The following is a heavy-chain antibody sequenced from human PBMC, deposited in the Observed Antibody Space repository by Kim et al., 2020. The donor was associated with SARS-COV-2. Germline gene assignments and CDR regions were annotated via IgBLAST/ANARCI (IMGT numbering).Heavy chain of an antibody. D-gene: IGHD6-6*01. CDR3: ARAEYSSSPSFDY. V-gene: IGHV1-69*01. Sequence: YAQKFQGRVTITADESTSTAYMELSSLRSEDTAVYYCARAEYSSSPSFDYWGQGTLVTVSS. J-gene: IGHJ4*02.